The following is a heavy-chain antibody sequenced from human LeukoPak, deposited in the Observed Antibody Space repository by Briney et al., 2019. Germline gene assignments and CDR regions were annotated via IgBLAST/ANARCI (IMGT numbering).Heavy chain of an antibody. CDR2: INSDGGWT. CDR1: GFTFSSYA. Sequence: GGSLRLSCAASGFTFSSYAMSWVRQAPGKGLVWVSHINSDGGWTSYADSVKGRFTISKDNAKNTVCLQMNSLRAEDTAVYYCVSFYETYWGRGTLVTVSS. D-gene: IGHD2/OR15-2a*01. J-gene: IGHJ4*02. CDR3: VSFYETY. V-gene: IGHV3-74*01.